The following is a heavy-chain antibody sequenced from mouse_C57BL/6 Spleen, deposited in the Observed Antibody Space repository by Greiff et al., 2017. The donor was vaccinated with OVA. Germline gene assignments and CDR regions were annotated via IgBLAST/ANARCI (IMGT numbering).Heavy chain of an antibody. CDR1: GYTFTSYW. D-gene: IGHD2-1*01. J-gene: IGHJ4*01. CDR2: IYPGNSDT. CDR3: TREEIYYGNYGYAMDY. Sequence: ESGTVLARPGASVKMSCKTSGYTFTSYWMHWVKQRPGQGLEWIGAIYPGNSDTSYNQKFKGKAKLTAVTSASTAYMELSSLTNEDSAVYYCTREEIYYGNYGYAMDYWGQGTSVTVSS. V-gene: IGHV1-5*01.